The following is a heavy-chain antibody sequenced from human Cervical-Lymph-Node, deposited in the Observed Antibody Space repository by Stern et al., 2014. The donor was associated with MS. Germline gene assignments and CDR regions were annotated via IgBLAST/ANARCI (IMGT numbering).Heavy chain of an antibody. V-gene: IGHV2-5*02. Sequence: QVTLQESGPTLVKPTQTLTLTCTFSGFSLRTSGVAVGWIRQPPGKALEWLALIYWDDDKRYSASLKSRLTITKDTPKNQVVLTMTNMDPVDTATYYCAHRHYSGWFDPWGQGTLVTVSS. J-gene: IGHJ5*02. D-gene: IGHD4-11*01. CDR1: GFSLRTSGVA. CDR2: IYWDDDK. CDR3: AHRHYSGWFDP.